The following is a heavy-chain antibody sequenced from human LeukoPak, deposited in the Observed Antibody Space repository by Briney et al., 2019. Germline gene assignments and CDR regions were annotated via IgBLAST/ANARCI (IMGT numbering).Heavy chain of an antibody. V-gene: IGHV4-39*07. Sequence: SETLSLTCTVSGGSISSSNYYWGWIRQPPGKGLEWIGSIHYTGSTYYNPSLKSRVTISVDTSKNQFSLKLSSVTAADTAVYYCARGRQKYDYVWGSYRAYYYYYMDVWGKGTTVTVSS. CDR3: ARGRQKYDYVWGSYRAYYYYYMDV. D-gene: IGHD3-16*02. J-gene: IGHJ6*03. CDR1: GGSISSSNYY. CDR2: IHYTGST.